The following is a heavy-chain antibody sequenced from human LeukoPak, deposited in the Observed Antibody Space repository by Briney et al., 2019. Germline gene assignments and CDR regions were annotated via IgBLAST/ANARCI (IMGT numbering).Heavy chain of an antibody. J-gene: IGHJ3*02. CDR3: ARGGIVVVVAATLAFDI. Sequence: GASVKVSCKASGYTFTSYDINWVRQATGQGLEWMGWMNPNSGNTGYAQKFQGRVTMTRDTSISTAYMELSRLRSDDTAVYYCARGGIVVVVAATLAFDIWGQGTMVTVSS. CDR1: GYTFTSYD. CDR2: MNPNSGNT. V-gene: IGHV1-8*01. D-gene: IGHD2-15*01.